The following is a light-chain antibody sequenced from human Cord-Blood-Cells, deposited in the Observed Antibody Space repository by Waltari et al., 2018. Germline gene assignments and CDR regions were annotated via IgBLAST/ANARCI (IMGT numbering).Light chain of an antibody. CDR3: QQYYSTPYT. V-gene: IGKV4-1*01. J-gene: IGKJ2*01. CDR1: QIVLYSSNNKNY. Sequence: DLVMTKSQDSLAVSLGARATIICKSSQIVLYSSNNKNYLACYQQKPGQPPQLLIYWTSTRESGVPDRFSGSGSGTDYTLTISSLQAEDVAVYYCQQYYSTPYTFGQGTKLEIK. CDR2: WTS.